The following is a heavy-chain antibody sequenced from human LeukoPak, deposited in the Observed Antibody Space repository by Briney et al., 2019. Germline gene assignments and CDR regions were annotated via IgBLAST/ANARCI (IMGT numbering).Heavy chain of an antibody. D-gene: IGHD6-6*01. CDR1: GFTFSNFW. CDR3: ANTHCDSSPIVWNF. CDR2: VKQDGSER. Sequence: PGGSLRLSCTASGFTFSNFWMGWVRQAPGKGLEWVANVKQDGSERYYVDSVKGRFTISRDNAKNSLYLQMNSLRAEDTAVYYCANTHCDSSPIVWNFWGQGTLVTVSS. V-gene: IGHV3-7*01. J-gene: IGHJ4*02.